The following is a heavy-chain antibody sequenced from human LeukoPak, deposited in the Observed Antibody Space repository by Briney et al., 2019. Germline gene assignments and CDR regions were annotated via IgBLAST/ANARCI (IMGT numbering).Heavy chain of an antibody. D-gene: IGHD5-18*01. CDR2: IYYSGST. CDR1: GGSITSSSYY. V-gene: IGHV4-39*01. Sequence: SETLSLTCTVSGGSITSSSYYWGWIRQPPGKGLEWIGSIYYSGSTYYNPSLKSRVTISVDTSKNQFSLKLSSVTAADTAVYYCARGGLPDTAMAMDVWGKGTTVTISS. J-gene: IGHJ6*03. CDR3: ARGGLPDTAMAMDV.